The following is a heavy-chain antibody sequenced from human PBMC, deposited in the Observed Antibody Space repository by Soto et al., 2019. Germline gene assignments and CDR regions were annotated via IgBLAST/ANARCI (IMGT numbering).Heavy chain of an antibody. CDR3: ARDRDSSGYQYAFDI. Sequence: QVQLVQSGAEVKKPGSSVKVSCKASGGTFSSYAISWVRQAPGQGLEWMGGIIPIFGTANYAQKFQGXXXITAXEXXXXXXXXXXXXXXXXXXXYYCARDRDSSGYQYAFDIWGQGTMVTVSS. CDR2: IIPIFGTA. CDR1: GGTFSSYA. J-gene: IGHJ3*02. D-gene: IGHD3-22*01. V-gene: IGHV1-69*01.